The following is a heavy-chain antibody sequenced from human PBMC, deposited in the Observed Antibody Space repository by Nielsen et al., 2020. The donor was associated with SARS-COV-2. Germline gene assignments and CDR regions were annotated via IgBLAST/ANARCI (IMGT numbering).Heavy chain of an antibody. Sequence: SVKVSCKASGGTFSSYAISWVRQAPGQGLEWMGRIIPILGIANYAQKFQGRVTITADKSTSTAYMELSSLRSDDTAVYYCARYLYDFWSGYYTFDYWGQGTLVTVSS. CDR1: GGTFSSYA. J-gene: IGHJ4*02. D-gene: IGHD3-3*01. V-gene: IGHV1-69*04. CDR3: ARYLYDFWSGYYTFDY. CDR2: IIPILGIA.